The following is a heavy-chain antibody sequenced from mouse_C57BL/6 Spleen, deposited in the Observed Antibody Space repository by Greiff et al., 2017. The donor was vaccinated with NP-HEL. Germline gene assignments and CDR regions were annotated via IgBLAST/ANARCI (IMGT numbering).Heavy chain of an antibody. J-gene: IGHJ4*01. V-gene: IGHV1-18*01. CDR1: GYTFTDYN. CDR2: INPNNGGT. D-gene: IGHD1-1*01. CDR3: ARQPYYYGSSQYYYAMDY. Sequence: EVQLQQSGPELVKPGASVKIPCKASGYTFTDYNMDWVKQSHGKSLEWIGDINPNNGGTIYNQKFKGKATLTVDKSSSTAYMGLRSLTSEDTAVYYCARQPYYYGSSQYYYAMDYWGQGTSVTVSS.